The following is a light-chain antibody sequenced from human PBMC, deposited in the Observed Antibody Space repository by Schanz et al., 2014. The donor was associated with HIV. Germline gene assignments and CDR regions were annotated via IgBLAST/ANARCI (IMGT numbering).Light chain of an antibody. CDR2: ATS. CDR3: QQYNNWPPLT. J-gene: IGKJ4*01. V-gene: IGKV3-15*01. CDR1: QRLSSSY. Sequence: EIVLTQSPGSLSLSPGGRATLSCGASQRLSSSYLAWYQQKRDQPPRLVIYATSTRAAGIPARFSGSGSGTEFTLTISSLQAEDFAVYFCQQYNNWPPLTFGGGTKVEI.